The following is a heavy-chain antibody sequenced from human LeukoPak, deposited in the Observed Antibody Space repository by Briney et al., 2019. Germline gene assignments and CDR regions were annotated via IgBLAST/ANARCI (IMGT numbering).Heavy chain of an antibody. CDR1: GGSISSGDYY. J-gene: IGHJ5*02. CDR3: ASRDYSNYWFDP. D-gene: IGHD4-11*01. CDR2: IYYSGST. Sequence: SQTLSLTCTVSGGSISSGDYYWSWIRQPPGKGLEWIGYIYYSGSTYYNPSLKSRVTISVDTFKKQFSLKLNSVTAADTAVYYCASRDYSNYWFDPWGQGTLVTVSS. V-gene: IGHV4-30-4*01.